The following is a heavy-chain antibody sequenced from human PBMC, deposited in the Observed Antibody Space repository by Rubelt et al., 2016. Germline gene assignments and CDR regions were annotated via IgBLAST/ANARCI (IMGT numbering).Heavy chain of an antibody. V-gene: IGHV4-4*02. Sequence: QVQLQESGPGLVKPSGTLSLTCAVSGGSISSSNWWSWARQPPGKGLGWIGEIYHSGSPNSNLSPKSRVPISVDMSKNQVSLQLSSVSTAGTAVYSCARDYRNYYYGMDGWGQGTTVTVSS. J-gene: IGHJ6*02. CDR3: ARDYRNYYYGMDG. CDR1: GGSISSSNW. CDR2: IYHSGSP.